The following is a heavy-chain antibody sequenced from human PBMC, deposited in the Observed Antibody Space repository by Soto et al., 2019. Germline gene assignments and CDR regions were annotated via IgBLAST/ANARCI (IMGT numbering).Heavy chain of an antibody. CDR1: GFTFSSYA. CDR3: AKDLGSTTVTAKKNPPFDY. D-gene: IGHD4-17*01. V-gene: IGHV3-23*01. CDR2: ISGSGGST. Sequence: EVQLLESGGGLVQPGGSLRLSCAASGFTFSSYAMSWVRQAPGKGLEWVSAISGSGGSTYYADSVKGRFTISRDNSKNTLYLQMNSRRAEDTAVYYCAKDLGSTTVTAKKNPPFDYGGQGTLVTVSS. J-gene: IGHJ4*02.